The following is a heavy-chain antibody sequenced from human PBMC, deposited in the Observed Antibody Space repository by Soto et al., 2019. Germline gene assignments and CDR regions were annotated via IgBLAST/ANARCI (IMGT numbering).Heavy chain of an antibody. J-gene: IGHJ6*02. Sequence: ASVKVSCKASGYTFTCYYVHWVRQAPGQGLEWMGWINPNSGDTYLAQRFQGRVTMNRDTSIGTAYMELRGLTSDDTAEYYCAKGGAIVAAGTRVYLYNAMDVWGQGTTVTVSS. CDR2: INPNSGDT. CDR3: AKGGAIVAAGTRVYLYNAMDV. D-gene: IGHD1-26*01. V-gene: IGHV1-2*02. CDR1: GYTFTCYY.